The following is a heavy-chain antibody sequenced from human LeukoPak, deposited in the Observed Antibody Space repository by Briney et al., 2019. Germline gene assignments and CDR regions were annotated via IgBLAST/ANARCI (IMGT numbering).Heavy chain of an antibody. CDR3: ARAAYDNSGYLTL. V-gene: IGHV3-33*01. CDR1: GFTFSSYG. D-gene: IGHD3-22*01. CDR2: IWYDGTNK. J-gene: IGHJ4*02. Sequence: PGGSLRLSCVASGFTFSSYGMHWVRQAPGKGLEWVAVIWYDGTNKYYADFVKGRFTISRDSSKNTLYLQMNSLRAKDTAVYYCARAAYDNSGYLTLWGQGTLVTVSS.